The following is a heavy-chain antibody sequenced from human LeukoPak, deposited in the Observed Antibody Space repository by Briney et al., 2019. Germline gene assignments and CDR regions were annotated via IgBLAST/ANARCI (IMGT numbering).Heavy chain of an antibody. D-gene: IGHD3-9*01. CDR3: ARGDDILTGYPYPPYY. J-gene: IGHJ4*02. V-gene: IGHV1-2*04. Sequence: GASVKVSCKASGYTFTGYYMHWVRQAPGQGLEWMGWINPNSGGTNYAQKFQGWVTMTRDTSISTAYMELSRLRSDDTAVYYCARGDDILTGYPYPPYYWGQGTLVTVSS. CDR1: GYTFTGYY. CDR2: INPNSGGT.